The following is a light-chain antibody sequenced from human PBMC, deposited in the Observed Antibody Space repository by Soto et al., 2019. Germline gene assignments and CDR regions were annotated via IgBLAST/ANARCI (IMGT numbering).Light chain of an antibody. Sequence: GDRVTITCRASQSISSWLAWYQQKPGKAPKLLIYDASSLESGVPSRFSGSGSGTEFTLIINSLQPDDFATYFCQQYDSYPITFGQGTRLEIK. V-gene: IGKV1-5*01. CDR2: DAS. J-gene: IGKJ5*01. CDR3: QQYDSYPIT. CDR1: QSISSW.